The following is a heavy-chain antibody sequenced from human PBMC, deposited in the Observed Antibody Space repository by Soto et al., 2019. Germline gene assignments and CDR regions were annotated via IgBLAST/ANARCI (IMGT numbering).Heavy chain of an antibody. CDR3: ASQLPATTIDY. D-gene: IGHD5-12*01. J-gene: IGHJ4*02. CDR1: GGSFSGYY. CDR2: INHSGSA. Sequence: SETLSLTCAVYGGSFSGYYWSWVRQSPGKGLEWIGEINHSGSANYNPSIQSRVALSVDASKSQFSLKLTSVTAADTAVYYCASQLPATTIDYWGQGTLVTVSS. V-gene: IGHV4-34*01.